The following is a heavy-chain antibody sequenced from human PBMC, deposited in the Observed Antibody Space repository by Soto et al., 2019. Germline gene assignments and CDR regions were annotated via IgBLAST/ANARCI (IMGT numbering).Heavy chain of an antibody. CDR1: GYTFTSYD. J-gene: IGHJ6*02. D-gene: IGHD2-15*01. V-gene: IGHV1-8*01. Sequence: ASVKVSCKASGYTFTSYDINWVRQATGQGLEWMGWMNPNSGNTGYAQKFQGRVTMTRNTSISTAYMELSSLRSEDTAMYYCARDCSGGSCYYYYYGMDVWGQGTTVTVSS. CDR2: MNPNSGNT. CDR3: ARDCSGGSCYYYYYGMDV.